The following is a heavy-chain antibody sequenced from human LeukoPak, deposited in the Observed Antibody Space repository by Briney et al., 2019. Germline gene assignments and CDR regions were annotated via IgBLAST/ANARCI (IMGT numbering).Heavy chain of an antibody. D-gene: IGHD3-22*01. CDR3: ARPYYYGSRIDP. V-gene: IGHV4-30-4*01. J-gene: IGHJ5*02. CDR1: GGSISSGDYY. Sequence: SETLSLTCTVSGGSISSGDYYWSWIRQPPGEGLEWIAYMYYSGSTYYNPSLKSRVTMSADTSKNQLSLKLSSVTAADTAVYYCARPYYYGSRIDPWGQGILVTVCS. CDR2: MYYSGST.